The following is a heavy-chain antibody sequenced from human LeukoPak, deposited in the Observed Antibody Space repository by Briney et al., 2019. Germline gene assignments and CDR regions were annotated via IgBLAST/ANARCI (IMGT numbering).Heavy chain of an antibody. Sequence: ASLKVSCKASGYTFTTYNIHWVRQAPGQGLEWMGWINPNSGGTNYAQKFQGRVTMTRDTSISTAYMELSRLRSDDTAAYSCARGRGGGYFDFWGEETLVTVSA. CDR2: INPNSGGT. CDR3: ARGRGGGYFDF. CDR1: GYTFTTYN. J-gene: IGHJ4*02. D-gene: IGHD2-15*01. V-gene: IGHV1-2*02.